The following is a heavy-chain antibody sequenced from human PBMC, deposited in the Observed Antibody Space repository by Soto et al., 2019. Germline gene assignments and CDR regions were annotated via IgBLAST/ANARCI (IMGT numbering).Heavy chain of an antibody. Sequence: WASVKVSCKASGYSFITYAMHWVRQAPGQRLEWMGRINGGDGDTKYSQKFQGRVTFTRDTSATTAHMELTSLRSEDSGVYFCARREVGSNSWSPSFFYYYGLDVWGQGTTVTVSS. CDR2: INGGDGDT. D-gene: IGHD6-6*01. CDR3: ARREVGSNSWSPSFFYYYGLDV. V-gene: IGHV1-3*01. CDR1: GYSFITYA. J-gene: IGHJ6*02.